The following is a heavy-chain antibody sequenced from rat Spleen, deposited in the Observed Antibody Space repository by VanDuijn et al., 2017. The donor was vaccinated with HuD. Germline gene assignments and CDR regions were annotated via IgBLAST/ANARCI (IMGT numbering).Heavy chain of an antibody. CDR2: ISYDGSST. CDR1: GFTFSDYY. CDR3: ARQDNLYVMDA. J-gene: IGHJ4*01. V-gene: IGHV5-7*01. D-gene: IGHD3-8*01. Sequence: EVQLVESGGGLVQPGRSLKLSCAASGFTFSDYYMAWVRQAPTKGLEWVATISYDGSSTYYRDPVKGRFTISRDNAKSTLYLQMDSLRSEDTATYYCARQDNLYVMDAWGQGASVTVSS.